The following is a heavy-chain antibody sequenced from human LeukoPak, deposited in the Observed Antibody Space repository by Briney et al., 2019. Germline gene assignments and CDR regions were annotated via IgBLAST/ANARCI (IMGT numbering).Heavy chain of an antibody. CDR3: ARAIYQEDYFDI. CDR2: IYSNGLI. D-gene: IGHD2-2*01. V-gene: IGHV4-39*01. J-gene: IGHJ4*02. Sequence: SETLSLTCTVSGVSISNWIYYWGWIRQSPGKGLDWIGSIYSNGLIYYNPSLKSRVTISVDTSKSQVSLKVTSMTAADTAAYYCARAIYQEDYFDIWGQGSLVTVSS. CDR1: GVSISNWIYY.